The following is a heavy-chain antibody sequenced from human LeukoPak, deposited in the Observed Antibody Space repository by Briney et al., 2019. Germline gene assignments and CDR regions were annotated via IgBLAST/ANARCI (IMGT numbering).Heavy chain of an antibody. J-gene: IGHJ4*02. D-gene: IGHD3-22*01. CDR1: GGSINSGGNY. CDR3: ARGGLGTYYYDSSGYLPPFYFDY. V-gene: IGHV4-31*03. CDR2: IYNSGST. Sequence: SETLSLTCTVSGGSINSGGNYWGWLRQHPGKGLEWIGYIYNSGSTYYNPSLKSRVTISADTSKSQFSLKLSSVTAADTAVYYCARGGLGTYYYDSSGYLPPFYFDYWGQGTLVTVSS.